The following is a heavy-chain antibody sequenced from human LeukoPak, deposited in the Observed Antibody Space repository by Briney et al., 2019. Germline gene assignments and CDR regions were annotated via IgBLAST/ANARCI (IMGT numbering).Heavy chain of an antibody. CDR3: VRDDDRPDNGLDY. Sequence: GGSLRLSCAASEFIVSSNYMSWVRQAPGKGLEWVAVILSDGSKEFYTDSVKGRLTISRDNSKNTLYLQMNSLRAEDTAVYYCVRDDDRPDNGLDYWGQGTLVTVSS. V-gene: IGHV3-33*08. D-gene: IGHD3-22*01. CDR1: EFIVSSNY. CDR2: ILSDGSKE. J-gene: IGHJ4*02.